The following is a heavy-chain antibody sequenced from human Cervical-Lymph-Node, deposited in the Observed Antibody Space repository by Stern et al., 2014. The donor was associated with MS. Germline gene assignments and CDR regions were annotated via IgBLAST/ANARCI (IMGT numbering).Heavy chain of an antibody. J-gene: IGHJ4*02. D-gene: IGHD5-12*01. CDR3: ARSPATPSGYDRFDY. CDR2: IFPRDSNT. Sequence: EDQLVESGAEVKKPGESLKISCEASGYLFDDYWIGWVRQMSGRGLELVAIIFPRDSNTRYSPSVQGPVTISADQSISTAYLQWSSLKASDPAMYYWARSPATPSGYDRFDYWGQGALVTVSS. CDR1: GYLFDDYW. V-gene: IGHV5-51*03.